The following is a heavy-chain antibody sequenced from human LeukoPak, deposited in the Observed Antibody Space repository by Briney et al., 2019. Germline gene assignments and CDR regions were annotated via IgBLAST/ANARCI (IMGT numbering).Heavy chain of an antibody. CDR3: ARETLTYYYDSSDAFDI. J-gene: IGHJ3*02. D-gene: IGHD3-22*01. V-gene: IGHV3-48*01. CDR1: GFTFSSYG. CDR2: ISSSSSTI. Sequence: PGGSLRLSCAASGFTFSSYGMHWVRQAPGKGLEWVSYISSSSSTIYYADSVKGRFTISRDNAKNSLYLQMNSLRAEDTAVYYCARETLTYYYDSSDAFDIWGQGTMVTVSS.